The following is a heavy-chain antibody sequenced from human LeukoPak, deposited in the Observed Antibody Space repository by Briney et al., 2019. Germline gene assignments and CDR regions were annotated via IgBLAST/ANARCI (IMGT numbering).Heavy chain of an antibody. CDR1: GGSISSSSYY. CDR3: ARKRAPYYDILTGPNNNWFDP. J-gene: IGHJ5*02. CDR2: IYYSGST. D-gene: IGHD3-9*01. V-gene: IGHV4-39*01. Sequence: SETLSLTCTVSGGSISSSSYYWGWIRQPPGKGLEWIGSIYYSGSTCYNPSLKSRVTISVDTSKNQFSLKLSSVTAADTAVYYCARKRAPYYDILTGPNNNWFDPWGQGTLVTVSS.